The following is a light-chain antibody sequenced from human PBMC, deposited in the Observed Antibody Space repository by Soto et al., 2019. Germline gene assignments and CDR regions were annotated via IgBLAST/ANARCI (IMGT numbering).Light chain of an antibody. J-gene: IGLJ3*02. CDR1: SGSVSTSYY. CDR2: NTN. CDR3: VLYMGSGISV. Sequence: QAVVTQEPSFSVSPGGTVTLTCALSSGSVSTSYYPSWYQQTPGQAPRTLIYNTNSRSSGVPDRFSGSILGNKAALTITGAQADDESDYYCVLYMGSGISVFGGGTKLTVL. V-gene: IGLV8-61*01.